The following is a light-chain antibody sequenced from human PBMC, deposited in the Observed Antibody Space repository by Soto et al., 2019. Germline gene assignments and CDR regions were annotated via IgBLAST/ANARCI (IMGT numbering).Light chain of an antibody. J-gene: IGLJ2*01. V-gene: IGLV2-11*01. CDR3: CSYAANYTYVL. Sequence: QSVLTQPRSVSGSPGQSVTISCTGTSSDVGDYNYVSWYQQHPGKAPQLMIYDVFKRPSGVPDRFSGSKSGNTASLTISGLQAEDEADYSCCSYAANYTYVLFGGGTKLTVL. CDR1: SSDVGDYNY. CDR2: DVF.